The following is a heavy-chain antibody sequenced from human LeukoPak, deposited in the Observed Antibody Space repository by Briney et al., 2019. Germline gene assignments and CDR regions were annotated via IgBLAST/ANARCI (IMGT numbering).Heavy chain of an antibody. Sequence: GGSLRLSCAASGFSFNSYWMHWVSQAPGKRLVWVSRVNKDGSSTTYADSVKGRLTISRDNARNTLYLQMNSLRAEDTAVYYCARSSYPYYFDYWGQGTLVTVSS. CDR3: ARSSYPYYFDY. V-gene: IGHV3-74*01. J-gene: IGHJ4*02. D-gene: IGHD6-13*01. CDR2: VNKDGSST. CDR1: GFSFNSYW.